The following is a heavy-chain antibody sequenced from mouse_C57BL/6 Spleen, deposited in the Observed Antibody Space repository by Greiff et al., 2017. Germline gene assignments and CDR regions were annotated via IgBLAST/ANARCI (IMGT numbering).Heavy chain of an antibody. CDR3: ARTGYITTVVATSYYFDY. D-gene: IGHD1-1*01. CDR1: GFTFSDYG. J-gene: IGHJ2*01. CDR2: ISSGSSTI. Sequence: EVKLVESGGGLVKPGGSLKLSCAASGFTFSDYGMHWVRQAPEKGLEWVAYISSGSSTIYYADTVKGRFTISRDNAKNTLFLQMTSLRSEDTAMYYCARTGYITTVVATSYYFDYWGQGTTLTVSS. V-gene: IGHV5-17*01.